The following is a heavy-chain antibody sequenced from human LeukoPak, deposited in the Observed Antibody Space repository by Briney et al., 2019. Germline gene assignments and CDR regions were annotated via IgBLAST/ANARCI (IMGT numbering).Heavy chain of an antibody. V-gene: IGHV4-59*08. CDR3: ARHRGSSWYESFEY. CDR1: GGSLSNYY. CDR2: MYYGGST. J-gene: IGHJ4*02. D-gene: IGHD6-13*01. Sequence: SETLSLTCSVSGGSLSNYYWNWIRQPPGKGLEWIVSMYYGGSTNYNPSLKSRVTISVDTSENQFSLKVSSVTAADTAVYYCARHRGSSWYESFEYWGQGILVTVSS.